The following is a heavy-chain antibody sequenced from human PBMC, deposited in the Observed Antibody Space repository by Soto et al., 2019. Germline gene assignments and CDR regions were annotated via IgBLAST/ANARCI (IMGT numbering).Heavy chain of an antibody. V-gene: IGHV3-21*01. CDR3: ARGGYSGYDRYFDY. D-gene: IGHD5-12*01. Sequence: EVQLVESGGGLVKPGGSLRLSCAASGFTFSSYSMNWVRQAPGKGLEWVSSISSSSSYIYYADSVKGRFTISRDNAKNSRYLQMNSLRAEDTAVYYCARGGYSGYDRYFDYWGQGTLVTVSS. J-gene: IGHJ4*02. CDR1: GFTFSSYS. CDR2: ISSSSSYI.